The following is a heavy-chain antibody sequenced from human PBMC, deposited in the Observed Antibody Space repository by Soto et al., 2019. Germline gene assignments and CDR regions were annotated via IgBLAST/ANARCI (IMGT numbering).Heavy chain of an antibody. CDR1: GGSLTSYP. CDR3: ARGWGLVS. D-gene: IGHD3-16*01. J-gene: IGHJ4*02. CDR2: IIPIHGTT. Sequence: QMEQSGAEVRKPGSSVKVSCKPSGGSLTSYPMAWVRQAPGQGFEWMGGIIPIHGTTEYAQKFPGRATITADESPNRATLQLTGLTSEDTAFYYCARGWGLVSWGQATLVTVSS. V-gene: IGHV1-69*01.